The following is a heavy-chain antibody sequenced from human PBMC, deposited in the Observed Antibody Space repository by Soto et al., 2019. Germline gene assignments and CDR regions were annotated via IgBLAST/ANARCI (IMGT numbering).Heavy chain of an antibody. Sequence: GGSLRLSCSASGFTFSSYAMHWVRQAPGKGLEYVSAISSNGGSTYYADSVKGRFTISRDNSKNTLYLQMSSLRAEDTAVYYCVNLGYCSSTSCYGLDYWGQGTLVTVSS. CDR1: GFTFSSYA. D-gene: IGHD2-2*01. CDR2: ISSNGGST. J-gene: IGHJ4*02. CDR3: VNLGYCSSTSCYGLDY. V-gene: IGHV3-64D*08.